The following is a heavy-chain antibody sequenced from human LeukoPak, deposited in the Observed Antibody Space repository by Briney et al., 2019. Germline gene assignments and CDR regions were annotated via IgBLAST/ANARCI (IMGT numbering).Heavy chain of an antibody. Sequence: PGGSLRLSCEPSGFTFSFSTMNWVRQVPGKGLEWVSTISDGGSEIYYADSVKGRFAISRDNSKNTLYLQMNSLRAEDTAVYYCARAPSRRWWFDPWGQGTLVTVSS. CDR1: GFTFSFST. CDR3: ARAPSRRWWFDP. V-gene: IGHV3-21*01. J-gene: IGHJ5*02. CDR2: ISDGGSEI.